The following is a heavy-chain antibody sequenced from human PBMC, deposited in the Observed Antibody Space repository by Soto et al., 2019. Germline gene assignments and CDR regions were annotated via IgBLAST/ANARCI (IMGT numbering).Heavy chain of an antibody. J-gene: IGHJ4*02. Sequence: SETLSLTCHVSGCSIRGADYYWSWIRQHPGKGLEWIGYIFYSGTSYYNYNSSLKSRLFMSLDPSKNNFYLKLTSVTAADTAVYYCARTRGASFFDFWGPGTLVTVSS. V-gene: IGHV4-31*03. CDR1: GCSIRGADYY. D-gene: IGHD1-26*01. CDR2: IFYSGTS. CDR3: ARTRGASFFDF.